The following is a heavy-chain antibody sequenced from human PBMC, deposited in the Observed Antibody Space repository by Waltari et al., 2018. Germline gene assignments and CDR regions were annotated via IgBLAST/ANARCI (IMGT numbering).Heavy chain of an antibody. D-gene: IGHD3-16*01. CDR2: IYTRGST. CDR1: GGSISSGSYY. V-gene: IGHV4-61*09. Sequence: QVQLQESGPGLVKPSQTLSLTCTGSGGSISSGSYYWSWLRQPAGKGLEWIGYIYTRGSTNYNPSLKSRVTISVDTSKTQFSLKLSSVTAADTAVYYCARISSVGGGYWGQGTLVTVSS. J-gene: IGHJ4*02. CDR3: ARISSVGGGY.